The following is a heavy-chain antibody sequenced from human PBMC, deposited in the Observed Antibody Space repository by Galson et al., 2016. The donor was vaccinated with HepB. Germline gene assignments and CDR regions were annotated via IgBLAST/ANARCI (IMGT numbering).Heavy chain of an antibody. CDR3: AREVPGALVALDV. CDR1: GITFGDYG. CDR2: IKEDGSYI. J-gene: IGHJ3*01. Sequence: SLRLSCATSGITFGDYGMSWVRQAPGKGLEWLANIKEDGSYIHLVDSVKGRFTISRDNGKKSLYLQMSSLRADDTAVYYCAREVPGALVALDVWGQGTMVTVSS. V-gene: IGHV3-7*01. D-gene: IGHD3-10*01.